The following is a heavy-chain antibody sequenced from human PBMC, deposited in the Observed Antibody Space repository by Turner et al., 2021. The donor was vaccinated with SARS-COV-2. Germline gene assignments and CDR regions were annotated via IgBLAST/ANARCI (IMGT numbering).Heavy chain of an antibody. V-gene: IGHV3-33*01. D-gene: IGHD3-22*01. Sequence: QVQLVESGGGVVQPGRSLRLSCAASGFTFSSYGMHWVRQVPGKGLEGVAVIWYEGSNKYYADSVKGRFTISRDNSKNTLYLQMNSLRAEDTAVYYCARDSDSSGLLPHFDYWGQGTLVTVSS. CDR3: ARDSDSSGLLPHFDY. CDR1: GFTFSSYG. J-gene: IGHJ4*02. CDR2: IWYEGSNK.